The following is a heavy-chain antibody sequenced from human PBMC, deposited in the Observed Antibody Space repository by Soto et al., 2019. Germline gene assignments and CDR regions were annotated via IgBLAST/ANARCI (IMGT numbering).Heavy chain of an antibody. V-gene: IGHV4-31*03. J-gene: IGHJ4*02. CDR2: IYYSGST. Sequence: SETLSLTCTVSGGSISSGGYYWSWIRQHPGKGLEWIGYIYYSGSTYYNPSLKSRVTISIDTSKSQFSLRLSSVTAADTAVYYCARRVVTASFFDSWGRGTLVTVSS. CDR3: ARRVVTASFFDS. CDR1: GGSISSGGYY. D-gene: IGHD2-21*02.